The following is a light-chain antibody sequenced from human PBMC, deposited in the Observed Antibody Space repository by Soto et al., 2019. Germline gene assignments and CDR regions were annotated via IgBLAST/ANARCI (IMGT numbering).Light chain of an antibody. CDR2: GTF. J-gene: IGKJ3*01. CDR1: QDIKTY. V-gene: IGKV1-9*01. Sequence: IQLTQSPSSLSASVGDRVSITCRASQDIKTYLAWYQQKRREAPKLLISGTFTLQSGVPSRFNGSGSGTDFTLTISRLQPEDFATYYCQHLNNYPPFTFGPGTKVD. CDR3: QHLNNYPPFT.